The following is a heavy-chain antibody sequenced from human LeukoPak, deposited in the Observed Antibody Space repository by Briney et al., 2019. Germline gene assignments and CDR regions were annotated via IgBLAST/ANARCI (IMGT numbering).Heavy chain of an antibody. V-gene: IGHV4-4*07. CDR3: ARQIASAGTAGFDF. CDR2: IYSTGST. CDR1: GGSISSYY. Sequence: SETLSLTCTVSGGSISSYYWSWIRQPAGKEREGMGGIYSTGSTNYNPSLKSRVTMSVDTSKNQFSLRLRSVTAADTAVYYCARQIASAGTAGFDFWGQGALVTVSS. J-gene: IGHJ4*02. D-gene: IGHD6-13*01.